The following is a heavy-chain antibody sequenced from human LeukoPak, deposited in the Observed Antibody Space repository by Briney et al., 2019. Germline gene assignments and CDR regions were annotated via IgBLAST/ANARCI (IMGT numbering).Heavy chain of an antibody. J-gene: IGHJ4*02. CDR3: PTHFYQLLLDY. Sequence: PGGSLRLSCAASGFTFSSYAMSWVRQAPGKGLEWVSAISGSGGSTYYADSVKGRFTISRDNSKNTLYLQMNSLRAEDTAVYYFPTHFYQLLLDYWGQGTLVTVSS. CDR2: ISGSGGST. V-gene: IGHV3-23*01. CDR1: GFTFSSYA. D-gene: IGHD2-2*01.